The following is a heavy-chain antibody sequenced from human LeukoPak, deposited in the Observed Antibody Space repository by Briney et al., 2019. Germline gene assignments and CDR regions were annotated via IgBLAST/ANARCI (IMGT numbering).Heavy chain of an antibody. Sequence: SETLSLTYAVSGDSISGHPWSWIRQPPGKGLDYIGFIDYNGYTNYNPSLKSRVTISADTSKNQLSLNLNSVTSADAAVYYCARLAKCDGDCYSFDFWGQGILVAVSS. J-gene: IGHJ4*01. V-gene: IGHV4-59*11. CDR3: ARLAKCDGDCYSFDF. D-gene: IGHD2-21*02. CDR1: GDSISGHP. CDR2: IDYNGYT.